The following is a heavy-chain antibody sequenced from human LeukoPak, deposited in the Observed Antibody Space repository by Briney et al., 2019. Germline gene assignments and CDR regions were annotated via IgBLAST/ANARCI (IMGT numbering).Heavy chain of an antibody. V-gene: IGHV4-38-2*02. CDR1: GYSISSGYY. Sequence: SETLSLTCTVSGYSISSGYYWGWIRQPPGKGLEWIGSIYHSGSTYYNPSLKSRVTISVDTSKNQFSLKLSSVTAADTAVYYCARDSSSWFDPWGQGTLVTVSS. CDR3: ARDSSSWFDP. CDR2: IYHSGST. D-gene: IGHD6-19*01. J-gene: IGHJ5*02.